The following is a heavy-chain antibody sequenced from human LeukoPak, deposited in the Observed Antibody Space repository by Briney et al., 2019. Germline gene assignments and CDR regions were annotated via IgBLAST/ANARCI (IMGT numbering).Heavy chain of an antibody. CDR2: IYPGDSDT. D-gene: IGHD3-16*01. CDR1: GYSFTSYW. J-gene: IGHJ3*02. V-gene: IGHV5-51*01. CDR3: ARQSEEGDDAFDI. Sequence: GESLKISCKGSGYSFTSYWIGWVRQMPGKGLEWMGIIYPGDSDTRYSPSFQGQVTISADKSISTAYLQWSSPKASDTAMYYCARQSEEGDDAFDIWGQGTMVTVSS.